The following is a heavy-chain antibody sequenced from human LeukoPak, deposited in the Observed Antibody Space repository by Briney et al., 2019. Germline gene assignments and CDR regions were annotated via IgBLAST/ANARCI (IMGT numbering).Heavy chain of an antibody. V-gene: IGHV4-61*02. CDR1: GGSISSGSYY. CDR2: IYTSGST. D-gene: IGHD4-11*01. CDR3: AKDGVDYSFEY. Sequence: SETLSLTCTVSGGSISSGSYYWSWIRQPAGKGLEWIGRIYTSGSTNYNPSLESRVTISVDTSKNQFSLKLSSVTAADTAVYYCAKDGVDYSFEYWGQGTLVTVST. J-gene: IGHJ4*02.